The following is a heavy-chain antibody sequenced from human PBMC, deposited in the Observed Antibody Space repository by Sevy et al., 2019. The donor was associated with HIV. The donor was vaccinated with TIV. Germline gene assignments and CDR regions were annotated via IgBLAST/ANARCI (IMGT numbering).Heavy chain of an antibody. V-gene: IGHV4-59*08. CDR1: GGSITSLY. J-gene: IGHJ4*02. Sequence: SETLSLTCTVSGGSITSLYWKWIRQPPGKGLEWIANIYYNGHINYNPSLKSRVTLSLDTSKNQFSLRLSSVTAADTAMYYCAGENAWGRGYSWGQGTLVAVSS. CDR2: IYYNGHI. CDR3: AGENAWGRGYS. D-gene: IGHD1-26*01.